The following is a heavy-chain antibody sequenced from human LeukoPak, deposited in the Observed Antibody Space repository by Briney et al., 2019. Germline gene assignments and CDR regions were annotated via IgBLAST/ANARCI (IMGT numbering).Heavy chain of an antibody. CDR2: INHSGST. CDR3: ARGLWGYSSSPGYFDY. J-gene: IGHJ4*02. Sequence: PSETLSLTCAVYGGSFSGYYWSWIRQPPGKGLEWIGEINHSGSTNYNPSLQSRVTISVDTSKNQFSLKLSSVTAADTAVYYCARGLWGYSSSPGYFDYWGQGTLVTVSS. D-gene: IGHD6-6*01. CDR1: GGSFSGYY. V-gene: IGHV4-34*01.